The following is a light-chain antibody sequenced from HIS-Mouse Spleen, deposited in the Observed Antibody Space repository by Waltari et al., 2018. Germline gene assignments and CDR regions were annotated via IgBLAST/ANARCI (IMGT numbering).Light chain of an antibody. Sequence: EIVMTQSPATLSVSPGERATLSCRASQSVSSNLAWYQQKPGQAPRLLIYGSSTSATAIPARFTGSGSGTEFTLTISSMQSEDFAVYYCQQYNNWPPGNTFGQGTKLEIK. J-gene: IGKJ2*01. CDR1: QSVSSN. CDR3: QQYNNWPPGNT. CDR2: GSS. V-gene: IGKV3-15*01.